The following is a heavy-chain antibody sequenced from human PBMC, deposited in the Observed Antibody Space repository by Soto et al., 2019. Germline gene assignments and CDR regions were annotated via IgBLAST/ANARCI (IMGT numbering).Heavy chain of an antibody. V-gene: IGHV3-30*18. CDR2: ITYDGREI. Sequence: QVQVVESGGGVVQPGRSLRLSCAASGFTLSCCGMHWVRQAPGKGLEWVGVITYDGREIHYGDSVKGRFTISRDSSENTVYLQMNSLRVEDSAVYYCAKEQSSGFDRVVDYWGQGTLVTVSP. J-gene: IGHJ4*02. CDR1: GFTLSCCG. CDR3: AKEQSSGFDRVVDY. D-gene: IGHD6-19*01.